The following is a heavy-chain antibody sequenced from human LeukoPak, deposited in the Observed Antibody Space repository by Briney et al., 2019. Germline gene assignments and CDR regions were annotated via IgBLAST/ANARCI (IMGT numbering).Heavy chain of an antibody. CDR3: ARASGDIDNWFDP. Sequence: SETLSLTCTVSGGSISSGGYYWSWIRQPPGKGLERIGYIYHSGSTYYNPSLKSRVTISVDRSKNQFSLKLSSVTAADTAVYYCARASGDIDNWFDPWGQGTLVTVSS. CDR2: IYHSGST. J-gene: IGHJ5*02. CDR1: GGSISSGGYY. V-gene: IGHV4-30-2*01. D-gene: IGHD3-10*01.